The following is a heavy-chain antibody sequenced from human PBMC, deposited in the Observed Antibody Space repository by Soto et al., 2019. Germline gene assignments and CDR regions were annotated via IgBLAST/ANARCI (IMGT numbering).Heavy chain of an antibody. J-gene: IGHJ6*03. D-gene: IGHD3-9*01. CDR2: IYPGDSDT. V-gene: IGHV5-51*01. CDR1: GYSFTSYW. Sequence: GESLKISCKGSGYSFTSYWIGWVRQMPGKGLEWMGIIYPGDSDTRYSPSFQGQVTISADKSISTAYLQWSSLKASDTAMYYCASTLTGYFISPYYMDVWGKATTVTVSS. CDR3: ASTLTGYFISPYYMDV.